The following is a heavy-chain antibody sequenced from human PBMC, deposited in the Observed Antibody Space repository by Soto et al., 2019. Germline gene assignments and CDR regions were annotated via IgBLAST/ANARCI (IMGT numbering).Heavy chain of an antibody. V-gene: IGHV3-30-3*01. CDR3: AGGRGYYYGMDV. CDR2: ISYDGNNK. CDR1: GFTFSNYV. Sequence: PGGSLRLSCVVSGFTFSNYVMHWVRQAPGKGLEWMAVISYDGNNKYYADSVKGRFTITRDNSKNTLYLQMNSLRAEDTAVYYCAGGRGYYYGMDVWGQGTTVTVSS. J-gene: IGHJ6*02.